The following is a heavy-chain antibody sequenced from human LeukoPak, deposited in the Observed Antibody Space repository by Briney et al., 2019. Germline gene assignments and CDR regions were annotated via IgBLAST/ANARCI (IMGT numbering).Heavy chain of an antibody. V-gene: IGHV3-23*01. D-gene: IGHD6-13*01. CDR2: ISGSGGST. CDR3: SKFGSRSSSWDLGYYYYMDV. J-gene: IGHJ6*03. Sequence: GGSLRLSCAASGFTFSSYGMSWVRQAPGKGLEGVSAISGSGGSTYYADSVKGRCTISRDNAKNTLYLQMNSWRAEDNAVYYFSKFGSRSSSWDLGYYYYMDVWGKGTTVTISS. CDR1: GFTFSSYG.